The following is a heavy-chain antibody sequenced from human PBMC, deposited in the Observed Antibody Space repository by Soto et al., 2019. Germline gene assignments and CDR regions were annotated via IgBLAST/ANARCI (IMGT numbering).Heavy chain of an antibody. J-gene: IGHJ4*02. D-gene: IGHD1-26*01. CDR1: GGSFSGYS. Sequence: QVQLQQWGAGLLKPSETLSLTCAVNGGSFSGYSWTWIRQSPGKGLEWIGQINHSGSSIYSPSLKSRVTISLLKSKHQFSLELTSVTAADAAVYFCARGLFSENSYSGGWYYFDSWGQGTLVAVSS. V-gene: IGHV4-34*01. CDR3: ARGLFSENSYSGGWYYFDS. CDR2: INHSGSS.